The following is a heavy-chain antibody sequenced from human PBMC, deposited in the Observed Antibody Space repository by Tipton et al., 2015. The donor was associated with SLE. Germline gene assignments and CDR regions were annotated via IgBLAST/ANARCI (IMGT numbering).Heavy chain of an antibody. Sequence: SLRLSCAASGFTFSSYTMSWVRQAPGKGLEWVSGISWNGAYIAYADSVKGRFTISRDNAKNSLYLQMNGLRAEDTALYYCIKGSGDAPYYFYMDVWGRGATVTVSS. D-gene: IGHD2-21*01. J-gene: IGHJ6*03. CDR3: IKGSGDAPYYFYMDV. CDR2: ISWNGAYI. CDR1: GFTFSSYT. V-gene: IGHV3-9*01.